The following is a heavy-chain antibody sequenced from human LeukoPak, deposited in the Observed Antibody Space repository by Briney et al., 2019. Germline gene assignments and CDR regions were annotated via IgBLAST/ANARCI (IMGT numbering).Heavy chain of an antibody. Sequence: GRSLRLSCAASGFTVSINYMSWVRQAPGKGLECVSLIYSGGSTYYADSVKGRFTISRDNSKNALYLQMNSLRAEDTAVYYCAREGVRVYDSSGYPNDYWGQGTLVTVSS. D-gene: IGHD3-22*01. CDR1: GFTVSINY. V-gene: IGHV3-53*01. CDR2: IYSGGST. CDR3: AREGVRVYDSSGYPNDY. J-gene: IGHJ4*02.